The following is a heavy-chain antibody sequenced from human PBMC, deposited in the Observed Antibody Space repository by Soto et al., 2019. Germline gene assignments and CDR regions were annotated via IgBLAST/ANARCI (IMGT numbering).Heavy chain of an antibody. CDR2: MNPNSGNT. CDR3: AREREGSGFDP. J-gene: IGHJ5*02. D-gene: IGHD1-26*01. CDR1: GYTFTSYD. V-gene: IGHV1-8*01. Sequence: ASVKVSCKASGYTFTSYDINWVRQATGQGLEWMGWMNPNSGNTAYAQKFQGRVTMSRNTSISTAYMELSSLRSEDTAVYYCAREREGSGFDPWGQGTLVTVSS.